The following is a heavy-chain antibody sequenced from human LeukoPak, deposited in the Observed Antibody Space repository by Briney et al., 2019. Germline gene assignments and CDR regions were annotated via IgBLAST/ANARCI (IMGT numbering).Heavy chain of an antibody. D-gene: IGHD3-22*01. Sequence: ASVKVSCKVSGYTLTELSMHWVRQAPGKGLERMGGFDPEDGETIYAQKFQGRVTMTEDTSTDTAYMELSSLRSEDTAVYYCATLRPETVVVITFSFYYWGQGTLVTVSS. CDR2: FDPEDGET. V-gene: IGHV1-24*01. CDR3: ATLRPETVVVITFSFYY. J-gene: IGHJ4*02. CDR1: GYTLTELS.